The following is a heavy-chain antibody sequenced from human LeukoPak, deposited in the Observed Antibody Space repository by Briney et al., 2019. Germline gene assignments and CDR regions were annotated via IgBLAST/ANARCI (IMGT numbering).Heavy chain of an antibody. V-gene: IGHV3-64*01. CDR2: ISSNGGST. D-gene: IGHD3-10*01. CDR1: RFTFSSYA. Sequence: PGGSLRLSCAASRFTFSSYAMHWVRQAPGKGLEYVSSISSNGGSTYYASSVKGRFTVSRDNSKNTLYLQMGSLRAEDMAVYYCARRIAGRDDAFDIWGQGTMVTVSS. CDR3: ARRIAGRDDAFDI. J-gene: IGHJ3*02.